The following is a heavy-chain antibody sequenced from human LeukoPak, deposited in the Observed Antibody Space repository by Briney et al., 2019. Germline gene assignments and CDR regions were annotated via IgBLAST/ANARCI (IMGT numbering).Heavy chain of an antibody. CDR3: TTPTETHLTILNY. Sequence: GGSLRLSCAASGFTFSSYSMNWVRQAPGKGLEWVGRIKSKTDGGTTDYAAPVKGRFTISRDDSKNTLYLQMNSLKTEDTAVYYCTTPTETHLTILNYWGQGTLVTVSS. D-gene: IGHD3-3*01. J-gene: IGHJ4*02. V-gene: IGHV3-15*01. CDR1: GFTFSSYS. CDR2: IKSKTDGGTT.